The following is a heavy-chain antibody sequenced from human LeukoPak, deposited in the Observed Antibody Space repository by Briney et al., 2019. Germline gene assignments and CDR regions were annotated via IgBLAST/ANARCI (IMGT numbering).Heavy chain of an antibody. CDR3: ARADILTGAFDY. D-gene: IGHD3-9*01. Sequence: ASVKVSCKASGYTFTSNAMHWVRQAPGQRLEWMGWINAGNGNTKYSQKFQGRVTITRDTSASTAYMELSSLRFEDTAVYYCARADILTGAFDYWGQGTLVTVSS. V-gene: IGHV1-3*01. J-gene: IGHJ4*02. CDR2: INAGNGNT. CDR1: GYTFTSNA.